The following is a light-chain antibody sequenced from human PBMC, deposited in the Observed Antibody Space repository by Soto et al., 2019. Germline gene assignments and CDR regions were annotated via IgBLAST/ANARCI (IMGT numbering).Light chain of an antibody. CDR2: GHN. CDR1: SSSIGANT. CDR3: AVWDDSLNGRV. J-gene: IGLJ2*01. V-gene: IGLV1-44*01. Sequence: QSVLTQPPSASGTPGQRVTISCSGGSSSIGANTVNWYQQLPGTAPKLLIYGHNQRPSGVPDRFSGSKSGTSASLAISGLRSEDEAIYYCAVWDDSLNGRVFGGGTKLTVL.